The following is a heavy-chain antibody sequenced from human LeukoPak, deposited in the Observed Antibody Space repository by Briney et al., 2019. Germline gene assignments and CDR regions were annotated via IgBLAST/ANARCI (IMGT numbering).Heavy chain of an antibody. D-gene: IGHD2-8*01. J-gene: IGHJ6*03. V-gene: IGHV3-23*01. CDR3: AKDRCSNGIGCYYYYMDV. Sequence: GGSLRLSCAASGFTFSNYDMNWIRQAPGKGLEWVSGISGRGGNTNYADSVKGRFTISRDNSKNTLYLQMNSLRAEDTAIYYCAKDRCSNGIGCYYYYMDVWGKGTTVTISS. CDR1: GFTFSNYD. CDR2: ISGRGGNT.